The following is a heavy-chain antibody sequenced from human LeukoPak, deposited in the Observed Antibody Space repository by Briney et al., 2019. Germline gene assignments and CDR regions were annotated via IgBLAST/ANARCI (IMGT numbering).Heavy chain of an antibody. Sequence: GASVKVSCKASGYTFTGYHMHWVRQAPGQGLEWMGWINPSSGGTKYAQKFQGRVTMTRDTSISTAYMELSRLRSDDTAVYYCARDWSRSNWNYNAFDIWGQGTMVTVSS. J-gene: IGHJ3*02. CDR1: GYTFTGYH. D-gene: IGHD1-7*01. V-gene: IGHV1-2*02. CDR2: INPSSGGT. CDR3: ARDWSRSNWNYNAFDI.